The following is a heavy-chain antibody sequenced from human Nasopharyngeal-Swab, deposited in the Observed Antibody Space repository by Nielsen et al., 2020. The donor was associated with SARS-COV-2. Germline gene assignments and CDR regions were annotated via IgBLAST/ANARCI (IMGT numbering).Heavy chain of an antibody. CDR2: IGTAGDP. D-gene: IGHD3-10*01. Sequence: GESLKISCAASGFTFSSYDMHWVRQATGKGLEWVSAIGTAGDPYYPGSVKGRFTISRENAKNSLYLQMNSLRAGDTAVYYCARGSYGSGSYNYYYGMDVWGQGTTVTASS. CDR1: GFTFSSYD. J-gene: IGHJ6*02. V-gene: IGHV3-13*05. CDR3: ARGSYGSGSYNYYYGMDV.